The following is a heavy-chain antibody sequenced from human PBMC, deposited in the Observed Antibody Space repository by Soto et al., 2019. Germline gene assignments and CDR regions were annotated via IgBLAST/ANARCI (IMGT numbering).Heavy chain of an antibody. CDR2: IRSKGDSYTT. D-gene: IGHD5-12*01. CDR1: GFTFSDHY. V-gene: IGHV3-72*01. Sequence: EVQLVESGGGLVQPGGSLRLSCAASGFTFSDHYMGWVRQSPGKGLEWVGSIRSKGDSYTTEYAASVKGRFTISRDDSKNSLYLQMHSLKTEDTAVYYCTRVRGYSGYDFGNYFDYWGQGTLVTVSS. J-gene: IGHJ4*02. CDR3: TRVRGYSGYDFGNYFDY.